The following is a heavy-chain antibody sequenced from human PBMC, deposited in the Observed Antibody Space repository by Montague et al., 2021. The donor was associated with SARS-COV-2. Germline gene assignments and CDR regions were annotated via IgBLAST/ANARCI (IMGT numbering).Heavy chain of an antibody. CDR2: VNQSGTT. CDR3: ARGRRPVVVPGAVPGGHAFDI. V-gene: IGHV4-34*01. D-gene: IGHD2-2*01. CDR1: GGSFSNYY. J-gene: IGHJ3*02. Sequence: SETLSLTCAISGGSFSNYYWSWIRQPPGKGLEWIGEVNQSGTTIYNPSVKSGVTISEDASKNQFYLRLNSVTAADAAVYYCARGRRPVVVPGAVPGGHAFDIWGQGTMVTVSS.